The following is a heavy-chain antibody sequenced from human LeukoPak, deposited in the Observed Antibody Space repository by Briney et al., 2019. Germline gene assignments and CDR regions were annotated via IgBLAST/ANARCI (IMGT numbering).Heavy chain of an antibody. CDR2: IYYSGST. D-gene: IGHD3-10*01. CDR1: GGSISSSSYY. J-gene: IGHJ5*02. CDR3: ARDSGSGYYEA. V-gene: IGHV4-39*07. Sequence: SETLSLTCTVSGGSISSSSYYWGWIRQPPGKGLEWIGSIYYSGSTYYNPSLKSRVTISVDTSKNQFSLKMRSVTAADTAVYYCARDSGSGYYEAWGQGTLVTVSS.